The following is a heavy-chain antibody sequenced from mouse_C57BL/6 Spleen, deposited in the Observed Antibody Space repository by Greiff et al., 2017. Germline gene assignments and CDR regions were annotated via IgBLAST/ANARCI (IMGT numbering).Heavy chain of an antibody. J-gene: IGHJ1*03. V-gene: IGHV6-3*01. D-gene: IGHD1-1*01. CDR2: ISLKSDNYAT. Sequence: EVKVEESGGGLVQPGGSMKLSCVASGFTFSNYWMNWVRQSPEKGLEWVAQISLKSDNYATHYAESVKGRFTIARDDSKSSVYLQMNNLRAEDTGIDYCTGDYYGGVDVWGTGTTVTVSS. CDR3: TGDYYGGVDV. CDR1: GFTFSNYW.